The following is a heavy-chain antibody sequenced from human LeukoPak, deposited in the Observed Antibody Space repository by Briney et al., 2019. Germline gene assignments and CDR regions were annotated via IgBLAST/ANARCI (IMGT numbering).Heavy chain of an antibody. Sequence: APVKVSCKASGYTFTGYYMHWVRQAPGQGLEWMGWINPNSGGTNYAQKFQGRVTMTRDTSISTAYMELSRLRSDDTAVYYCARDSNLRPYYYDSSGYPDYWGQGTLVTVSS. CDR2: INPNSGGT. CDR3: ARDSNLRPYYYDSSGYPDY. V-gene: IGHV1-2*02. J-gene: IGHJ4*02. D-gene: IGHD3-22*01. CDR1: GYTFTGYY.